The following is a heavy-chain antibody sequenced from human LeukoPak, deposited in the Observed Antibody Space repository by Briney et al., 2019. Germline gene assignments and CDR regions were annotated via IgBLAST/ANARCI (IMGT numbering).Heavy chain of an antibody. V-gene: IGHV1-2*02. D-gene: IGHD4-11*01. Sequence: ASVKVSCKAAGYTFTGYYMHGVRQAPGQGLEWMGWINPNSGGTNYAQKFQGRVTMTRVTSISTVYMELSSLRSEDTAMYYCARARGTTRRHDAFDIWGQGTMVTVSS. J-gene: IGHJ3*02. CDR2: INPNSGGT. CDR1: GYTFTGYY. CDR3: ARARGTTRRHDAFDI.